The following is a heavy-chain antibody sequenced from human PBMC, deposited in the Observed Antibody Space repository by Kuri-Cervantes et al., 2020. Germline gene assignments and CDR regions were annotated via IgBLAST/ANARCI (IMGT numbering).Heavy chain of an antibody. J-gene: IGHJ4*02. CDR1: GGSISSYY. Sequence: SETLSLTCTVSGGSISSYYWSWIRQPPGKGLEWIGYIYYSGSTNYNPSLKSRVTISVDTSKNQFSLKLSSVTAADTAVYYCARGAHMFHYYFDYWGQGALVTVSS. D-gene: IGHD3-10*02. CDR2: IYYSGST. CDR3: ARGAHMFHYYFDY. V-gene: IGHV4-59*01.